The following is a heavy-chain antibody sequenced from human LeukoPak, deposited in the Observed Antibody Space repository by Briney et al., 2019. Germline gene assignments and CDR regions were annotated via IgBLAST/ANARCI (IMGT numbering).Heavy chain of an antibody. Sequence: GGSLRLSCAASGFTFSSYSMNWVRQAPGKGLEWVSSISSSSSYIYYADSVKGRFTISRDNAKNSLYLKMNSLRAEDTAVYYCARDANIVVVPAASSYYYGMDVWGQGTTVTVSS. V-gene: IGHV3-21*01. CDR2: ISSSSSYI. D-gene: IGHD2-2*01. CDR1: GFTFSSYS. J-gene: IGHJ6*02. CDR3: ARDANIVVVPAASSYYYGMDV.